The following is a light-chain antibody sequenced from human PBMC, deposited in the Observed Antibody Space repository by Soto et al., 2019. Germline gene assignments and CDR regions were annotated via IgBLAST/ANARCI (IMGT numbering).Light chain of an antibody. CDR2: GNN. V-gene: IGLV1-40*01. J-gene: IGLJ1*01. Sequence: QSALTQPPSVSGSPGQRVTISCTWFSSNIGTGYDVHWYQQVPGTAPKLLIYGNNNRPSGIPDRFSGSKSDTSASLAIAGLQAEDEADYYCQSYDSGLSTYVFGTGTKVTVL. CDR3: QSYDSGLSTYV. CDR1: SSNIGTGYD.